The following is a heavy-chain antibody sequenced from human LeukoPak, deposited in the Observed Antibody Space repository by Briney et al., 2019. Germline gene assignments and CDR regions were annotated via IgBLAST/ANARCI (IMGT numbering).Heavy chain of an antibody. CDR2: ISETGDST. V-gene: IGHV3-23*01. CDR3: AREWGKWGLLGNHFDY. J-gene: IGHJ4*02. CDR1: GITFGSYA. Sequence: GGSLRLSCAASGITFGSYAMSWIRQAPGKGLEWVSAISETGDSTYYADSVKGRFTVSRDYSRNTLYLQMNSLSAEDTALYYCAREWGKWGLLGNHFDYWGQGTLVTVSS. D-gene: IGHD1-26*01.